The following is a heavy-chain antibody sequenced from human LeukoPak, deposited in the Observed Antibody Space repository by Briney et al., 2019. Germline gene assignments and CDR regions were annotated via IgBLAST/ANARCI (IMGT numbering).Heavy chain of an antibody. CDR1: DFSFTSYG. CDR2: IIPIFGTA. V-gene: IGHV1-69*13. CDR3: ARGPPYCGGDCSNAFDI. D-gene: IGHD2-21*02. J-gene: IGHJ3*02. Sequence: SVKVSCKASDFSFTSYGMSWVRQAPGQGLEWMGGIIPIFGTANYAQKFQGRVTITADESTSTAYMELSSLRSEDTAVYYCARGPPYCGGDCSNAFDIWGQGTMVTVSS.